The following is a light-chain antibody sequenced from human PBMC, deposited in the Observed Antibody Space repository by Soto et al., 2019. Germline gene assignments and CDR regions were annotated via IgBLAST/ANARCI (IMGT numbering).Light chain of an antibody. CDR1: QSISSN. CDR2: RTS. CDR3: QQYNNLPRAT. Sequence: VRTHYPDHQSVSPGERATLSCRASQSISSNLAWYQQKPGQAPRLLMFRTSSRATGFPARFSGSGSGTEFNLTISCLQSEDFGVYYCQQYNNLPRATFGGGSMVDVK. V-gene: IGKV3-15*01. J-gene: IGKJ4*01.